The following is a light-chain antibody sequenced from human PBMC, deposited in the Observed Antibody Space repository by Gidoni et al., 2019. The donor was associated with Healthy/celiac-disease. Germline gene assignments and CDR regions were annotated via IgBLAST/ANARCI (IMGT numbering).Light chain of an antibody. CDR1: QGISSY. J-gene: IGKJ3*01. V-gene: IGKV1-9*01. Sequence: DIQLTQSPSFLSASVGDRVTITCRASQGISSYLAWYQQKPGKAPKLLIYAASTLQSGVPSRFSGSGSGTEFTLTISSLQPEDFATYYCQQLNSYPLFGPXTKVEIK. CDR2: AAS. CDR3: QQLNSYPL.